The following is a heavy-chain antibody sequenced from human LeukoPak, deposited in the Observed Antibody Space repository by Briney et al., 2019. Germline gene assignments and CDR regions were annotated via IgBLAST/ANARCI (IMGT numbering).Heavy chain of an antibody. V-gene: IGHV3-15*01. CDR1: GFTFSNFP. CDR3: TSHAAFDP. J-gene: IGHJ5*02. CDR2: IKSKNVGGTT. Sequence: GGSLRLSCAASGFTFSNFPMTWVRQAPGKGLEWVGRIKSKNVGGTTDYAAPVKGRFTISRDDSKNTVYLQMNSLKIEDTAVYYCTSHAAFDPWGQGTLVTVSS.